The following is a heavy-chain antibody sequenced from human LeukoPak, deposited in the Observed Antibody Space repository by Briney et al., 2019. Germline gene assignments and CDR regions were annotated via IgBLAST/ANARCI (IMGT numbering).Heavy chain of an antibody. J-gene: IGHJ5*02. V-gene: IGHV5-51*01. CDR2: SYPGDSDT. CDR1: GYSFTSYW. Sequence: GESLKISCKGSGYSFTSYWIGWVRQMPGEGLELMGISYPGDSDTRYSPSFQGQVTISAAKSISPAYLQWSSLKASDTAMYSCASGAWPLDWFDPWGQGTLVTVSS. CDR3: ASGAWPLDWFDP. D-gene: IGHD2-21*02.